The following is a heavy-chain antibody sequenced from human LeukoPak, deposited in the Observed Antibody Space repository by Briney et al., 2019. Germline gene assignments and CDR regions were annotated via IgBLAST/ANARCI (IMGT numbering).Heavy chain of an antibody. Sequence: GASVKVSCKASGFTFTSYDINWVRQAPGKGLEWMGGFDPEDGETIYAQKFQGRVTMTEDTSTDTAYMELSSLRSEDTAVYYCATGGVDGYSSSFMNWGQGTLVTVSS. CDR2: FDPEDGET. D-gene: IGHD6-6*01. CDR3: ATGGVDGYSSSFMN. J-gene: IGHJ4*02. V-gene: IGHV1-24*01. CDR1: GFTFTSYD.